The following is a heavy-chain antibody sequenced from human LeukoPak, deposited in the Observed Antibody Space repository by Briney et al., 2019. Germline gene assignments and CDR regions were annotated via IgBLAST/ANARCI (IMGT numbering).Heavy chain of an antibody. V-gene: IGHV1-69*04. CDR2: IIPILGIA. J-gene: IGHJ5*02. CDR3: ARDFGGRIAAPLGRHWFDP. Sequence: SVKVSCKASGGTFSSCTISWVRQAPGQGLEWMGRIIPILGIANYAQKFQGRVTITADKSTSTAYMELSSLRSEDTAVYYCARDFGGRIAAPLGRHWFDPWGQGTLVTVSS. CDR1: GGTFSSCT. D-gene: IGHD6-6*01.